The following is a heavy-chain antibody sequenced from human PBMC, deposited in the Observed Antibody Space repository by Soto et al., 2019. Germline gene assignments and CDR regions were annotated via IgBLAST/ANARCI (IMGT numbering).Heavy chain of an antibody. Sequence: QVQLQESGSGLLKPSQTLSLACSVSGDSLRRGFHHWSWSRHTPGEGLQLIGYIDTNGDTHYDPSLRNRLNMSIVTTESRFSLKVTSVTAADPAVYYCARGTVYYCPNDKCRFFFDHWGQGALVTVTS. CDR1: GDSLRRGFHH. CDR3: ARGTVYYCPNDKCRFFFDH. V-gene: IGHV4-31*03. D-gene: IGHD2-8*01. CDR2: IDTNGDT. J-gene: IGHJ4*02.